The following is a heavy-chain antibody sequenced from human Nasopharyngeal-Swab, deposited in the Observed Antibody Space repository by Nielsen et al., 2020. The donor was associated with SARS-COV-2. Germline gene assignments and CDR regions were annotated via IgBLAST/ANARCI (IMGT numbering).Heavy chain of an antibody. J-gene: IGHJ4*02. CDR1: GYTFNNYA. Sequence: SVKVSCKASGYTFNNYAISWLRQAPGQGLEWIGGIIPVVTIPSYAQTLQGRVTITADKSTSAVYLELRSLRAEDTAVYYCARAVSELTTHSAADYWGQGTLVSVSS. CDR2: IIPVVTIP. V-gene: IGHV1-69*10. CDR3: ARAVSELTTHSAADY. D-gene: IGHD2/OR15-2a*01.